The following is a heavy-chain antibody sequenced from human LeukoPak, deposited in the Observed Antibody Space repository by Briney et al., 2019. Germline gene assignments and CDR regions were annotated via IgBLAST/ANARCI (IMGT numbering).Heavy chain of an antibody. Sequence: EASVKVSCKASGGTFSSSSISWVRQAPGQGLEWMGGIIPIFGTANYAQKFQGRVTITADESTRTAYMKLSSLRSEDTAVYYCARSPIFYDSSGYYLRSPFDYWGQGTLVTVSS. D-gene: IGHD3-22*01. CDR2: IIPIFGTA. CDR3: ARSPIFYDSSGYYLRSPFDY. V-gene: IGHV1-69*01. J-gene: IGHJ4*02. CDR1: GGTFSSSS.